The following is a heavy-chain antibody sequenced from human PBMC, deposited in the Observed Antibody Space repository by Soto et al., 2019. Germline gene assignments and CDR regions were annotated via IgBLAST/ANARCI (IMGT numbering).Heavy chain of an antibody. CDR3: ARGSYSGYDFAFDI. Sequence: WTWIRQPPGKGLEWIGYIYHSGSTYYNPSLKSRVTISVDRSKNQFSLKLSSVTAADTAIYYCARGSYSGYDFAFDIWGQGTMVTVSS. J-gene: IGHJ3*02. D-gene: IGHD5-12*01. V-gene: IGHV4-30-2*01. CDR2: IYHSGST.